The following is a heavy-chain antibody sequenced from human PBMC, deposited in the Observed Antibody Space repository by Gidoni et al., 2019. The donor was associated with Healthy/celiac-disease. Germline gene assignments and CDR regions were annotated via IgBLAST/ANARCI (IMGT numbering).Heavy chain of an antibody. D-gene: IGHD2-15*01. CDR1: GFPFRSYA. V-gene: IGHV3-30-3*01. Sequence: QVQLVESGGGVVQPGRSLRLSCAGSGFPFRSYAMSWVRQAPGKGLEWVAVISYDGSNKYYADSVKGRFTISRDNSKNTLYLQMNSLRAEDTAVYYCAGDGRGDEAAPDYYYGMDVWGQGTTVTVSS. CDR3: AGDGRGDEAAPDYYYGMDV. CDR2: ISYDGSNK. J-gene: IGHJ6*02.